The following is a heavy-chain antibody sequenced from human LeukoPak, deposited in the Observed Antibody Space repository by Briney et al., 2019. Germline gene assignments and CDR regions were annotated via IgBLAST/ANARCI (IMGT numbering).Heavy chain of an antibody. CDR1: GFTFSNYG. Sequence: QPGGSLRLSCAASGFTFSNYGMHWVRQAPGKGLEWVALIRYDGSNKYYADSVKGRFTISRDNSKNTLYLQMNSLRAEDTAVYYCAKDRGYCSSTSCFHWFDPWGQGTLVTVSS. J-gene: IGHJ5*02. CDR2: IRYDGSNK. D-gene: IGHD2-2*01. CDR3: AKDRGYCSSTSCFHWFDP. V-gene: IGHV3-30*02.